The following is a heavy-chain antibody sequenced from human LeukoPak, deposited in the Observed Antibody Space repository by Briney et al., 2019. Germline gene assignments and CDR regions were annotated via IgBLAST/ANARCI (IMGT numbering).Heavy chain of an antibody. Sequence: PSETLSLTCAVYGGSFSGYYWSWIRQPPGKGLEWIGEINHSGSTNYNPSPKSRVTISVDTSKNQFSLKLSSVTAADTAVYYCARLPRQIIVVVPAARGAQDYWGQGTLVTVSS. V-gene: IGHV4-34*01. J-gene: IGHJ4*02. D-gene: IGHD2-2*01. CDR1: GGSFSGYY. CDR2: INHSGST. CDR3: ARLPRQIIVVVPAARGAQDY.